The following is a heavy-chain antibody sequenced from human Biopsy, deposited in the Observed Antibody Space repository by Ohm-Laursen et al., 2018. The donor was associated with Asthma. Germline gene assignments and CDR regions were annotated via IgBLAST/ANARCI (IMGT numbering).Heavy chain of an antibody. CDR2: IYYSGST. J-gene: IGHJ4*02. Sequence: TPSLTCTVSYGSITSGGYYWTWIRQHPGKGLEWIGFIYYSGSTYYNPSLKSRVSISIDTSKNQFSLKLSSVTAADTAVYYCARAQDYYDSRGYYRSFDYWGQGKPVTASS. CDR1: YGSITSGGYY. D-gene: IGHD3-22*01. V-gene: IGHV4-31*02. CDR3: ARAQDYYDSRGYYRSFDY.